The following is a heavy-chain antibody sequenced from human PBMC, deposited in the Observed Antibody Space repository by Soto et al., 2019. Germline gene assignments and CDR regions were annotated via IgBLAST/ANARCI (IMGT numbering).Heavy chain of an antibody. CDR3: TRTTIFGVVIDSDY. V-gene: IGHV3-15*07. J-gene: IGHJ4*02. Sequence: EVQLVESGGGLVKPGGSLRLSCAASGFTFSNAWMNWVRQAPGKGLEWVGRIKSKTDGGTTDYAAPVKGRFTISRDDSKNTLYLQMNSLKTEDTAVYYCTRTTIFGVVIDSDYWGQGTLVTVSS. CDR2: IKSKTDGGTT. CDR1: GFTFSNAW. D-gene: IGHD3-3*01.